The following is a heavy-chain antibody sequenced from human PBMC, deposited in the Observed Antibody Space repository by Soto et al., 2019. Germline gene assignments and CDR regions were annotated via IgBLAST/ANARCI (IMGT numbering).Heavy chain of an antibody. J-gene: IGHJ3*02. CDR3: ARDQGGYSYGYDAFDI. V-gene: IGHV3-48*04. CDR2: ISSSSGTI. CDR1: GFTFSSYS. D-gene: IGHD5-18*01. Sequence: GGSLRLSCAASGFTFSSYSMNWVRQAPGKGLEWVSYISSSSGTIYYADSVKGRFTISRDNAKNSLYLQMNSLRAEDTAVYYCARDQGGYSYGYDAFDIWGQGTMVTVSS.